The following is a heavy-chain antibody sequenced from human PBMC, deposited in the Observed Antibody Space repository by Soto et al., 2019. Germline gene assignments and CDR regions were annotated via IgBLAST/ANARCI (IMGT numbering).Heavy chain of an antibody. CDR1: GFTFSSYS. J-gene: IGHJ3*02. CDR3: ARDKHGSGGSCWDI. Sequence: GGSLRLSCAASGFTFSSYSMNWVRQAPGKGLEWVSSISSSSSYIYYTDSVKGRFTISRDNAKNSLYLQMNSLRAEDTAVYYCARDKHGSGGSCWDIWGQGTMVTVSS. D-gene: IGHD2-15*01. V-gene: IGHV3-21*01. CDR2: ISSSSSYI.